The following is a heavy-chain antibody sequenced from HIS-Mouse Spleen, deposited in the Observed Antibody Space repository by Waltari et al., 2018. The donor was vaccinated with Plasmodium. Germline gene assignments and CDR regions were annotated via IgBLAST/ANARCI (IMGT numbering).Heavy chain of an antibody. V-gene: IGHV3-7*01. CDR3: ASSWYWYFDL. CDR2: IKQDGRGT. D-gene: IGHD6-13*01. CDR1: GFTFSSYW. Sequence: EVQLVESGGGLVQPGGSLRLSCAASGFTFSSYWMRWVRQGTGKGLVCVANIKQDGRGTDYVDSVKGLFTISRDNAKNSLYLQMNSLRAEDTAVYYGASSWYWYFDLWGRGTLVTVSS. J-gene: IGHJ2*01.